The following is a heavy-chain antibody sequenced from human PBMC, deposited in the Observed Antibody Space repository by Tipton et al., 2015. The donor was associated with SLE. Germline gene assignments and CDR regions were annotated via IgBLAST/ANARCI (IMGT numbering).Heavy chain of an antibody. CDR2: IYPDDSDT. CDR1: GYSFNTYW. J-gene: IGHJ4*02. CDR3: ATGGDGYNFPY. D-gene: IGHD5-24*01. V-gene: IGHV5-51*01. Sequence: QLVQSGAGVKKPGESLKISCKGFGYSFNTYWIAWVRQMPGKGLEWVGIIYPDDSDTRYSPSFQGQVTISADKSIDTAYLQWDSLRASDTAMYYCATGGDGYNFPYWGQGTLVTVSS.